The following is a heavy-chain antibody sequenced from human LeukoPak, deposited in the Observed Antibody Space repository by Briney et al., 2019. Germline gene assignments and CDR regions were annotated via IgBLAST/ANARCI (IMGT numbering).Heavy chain of an antibody. CDR3: ARNVRLGSGELSFAPFKNWFDP. CDR1: GGSFSGYN. J-gene: IGHJ5*02. D-gene: IGHD3-16*02. CDR2: INHSGNT. Sequence: SETLSLTCAVYGGSFSGYNWRWIRQPPGKGLEWIGEINHSGNTKYNPSLKSRVTISVDTSKNQFSLQLNSVTPEDTAVYYCARNVRLGSGELSFAPFKNWFDPWGQGTLVTVSS. V-gene: IGHV4-34*01.